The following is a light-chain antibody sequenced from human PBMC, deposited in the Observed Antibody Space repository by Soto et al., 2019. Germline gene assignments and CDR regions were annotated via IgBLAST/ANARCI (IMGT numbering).Light chain of an antibody. CDR3: QQHSNWPLT. Sequence: EIVLTQSPATLSLSPGDRATLSCRASQSVGSNLTWYQQKPGQAPGLLIYEASTRATGVPARFSGSGSGTDFTLTISSLEPEDFAVYYCQQHSNWPLTFGGGTKVEIK. V-gene: IGKV3-11*01. CDR1: QSVGSN. J-gene: IGKJ4*01. CDR2: EAS.